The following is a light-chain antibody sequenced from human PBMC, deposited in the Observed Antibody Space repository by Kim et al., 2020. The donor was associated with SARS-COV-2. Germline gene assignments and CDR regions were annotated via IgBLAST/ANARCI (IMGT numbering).Light chain of an antibody. J-gene: IGKJ1*01. CDR3: QQRSNWPWT. Sequence: EIVLTQSPATLSLSPGQRATLSCRASQSVSTFLAWYQQKPGQAPRLVISGASSRATDIPDRFSGSGSETDFTLTISSLEAEDFAVYYCQQRSNWPWTFGPGTKVEIK. V-gene: IGKV3-11*01. CDR2: GAS. CDR1: QSVSTF.